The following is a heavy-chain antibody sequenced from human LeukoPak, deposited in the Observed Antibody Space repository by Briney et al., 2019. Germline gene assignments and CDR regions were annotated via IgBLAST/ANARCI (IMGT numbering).Heavy chain of an antibody. CDR3: AKVRDYDSSGYSDY. CDR1: GFTFSNCG. V-gene: IGHV3-33*06. J-gene: IGHJ4*02. Sequence: GMSLRLSCAASGFTFSNCGMHWVRQAPGKGLEWVAHIWYDGSNKYYADSVRGRFTISRDNSKNTLYLQMNSLRAEDTAVYYCAKVRDYDSSGYSDYWGQGNLVTVSS. D-gene: IGHD3-22*01. CDR2: IWYDGSNK.